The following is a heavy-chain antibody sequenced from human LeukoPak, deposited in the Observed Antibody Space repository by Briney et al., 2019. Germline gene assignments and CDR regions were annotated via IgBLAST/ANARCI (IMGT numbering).Heavy chain of an antibody. D-gene: IGHD1-26*01. CDR3: ARGSGSSIALGFDY. J-gene: IGHJ4*02. V-gene: IGHV1-69*04. CDR1: GGTFSSYA. CDR2: TIPILGIA. Sequence: GASVKVSCKAFGGTFSSYAISWVRQAPGQGLEWMGRTIPILGIANYAQKFQGRVTITADKSTSTAYMELSSLRSEDTAVYYCARGSGSSIALGFDYWGQGTLVTVSS.